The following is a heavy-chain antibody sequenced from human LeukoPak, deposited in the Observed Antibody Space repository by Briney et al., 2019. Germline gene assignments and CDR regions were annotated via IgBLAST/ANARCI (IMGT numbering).Heavy chain of an antibody. J-gene: IGHJ5*02. CDR3: ARDRWELLQPDWFDA. V-gene: IGHV3-48*04. CDR1: GFTFSGYS. Sequence: GGSLRLSCAASGFTFSGYSLNWVRQVPGKGLEWVSYISSSSSVIYYVDSVKGRFTISRDNAKNSVYLQMNSLRAEDTALYYCARDRWELLQPDWFDAWGQGTPVIVSS. D-gene: IGHD1-26*01. CDR2: ISSSSSVI.